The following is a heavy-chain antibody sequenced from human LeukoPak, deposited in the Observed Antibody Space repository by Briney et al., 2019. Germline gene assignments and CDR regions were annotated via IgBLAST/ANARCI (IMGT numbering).Heavy chain of an antibody. V-gene: IGHV3-48*01. CDR3: ARDYYYYYYMDV. CDR1: GFTFSSYS. Sequence: PGGSLRLSCAASGFTFSSYSMNWVRQAPGKGLEWVSYISSSSSTICYADSVKGRFTISRDNAKNSLYLQMNSLRAEDTAVYYCARDYYYYYYMDVWGKGTTVTVSS. J-gene: IGHJ6*03. CDR2: ISSSSSTI.